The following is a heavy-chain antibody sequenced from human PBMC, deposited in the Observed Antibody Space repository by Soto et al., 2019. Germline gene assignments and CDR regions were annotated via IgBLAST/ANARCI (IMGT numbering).Heavy chain of an antibody. J-gene: IGHJ4*02. Sequence: PGGSLRLSCAASGFTFSSYAMHWVRQAPGKGLEWVAVISYDGSNKYYADSVKGRFTISRDNSKNTLYLQMNSLRAEDTAVYYCARDNSQWLVGADFDYWGQGTLVTVSS. CDR2: ISYDGSNK. CDR1: GFTFSSYA. D-gene: IGHD6-19*01. V-gene: IGHV3-30-3*01. CDR3: ARDNSQWLVGADFDY.